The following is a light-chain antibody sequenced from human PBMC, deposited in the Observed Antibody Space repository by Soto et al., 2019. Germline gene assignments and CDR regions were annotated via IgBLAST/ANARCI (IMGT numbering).Light chain of an antibody. Sequence: NFMLTQPHSVSASPGKTVTISCTRSSGSIASNYVQWYQQRPGSSPITVIYEDNRRPSGVPDRFSGSIDSSSNSASLTISGXXXXXXXXYYCQSYDSSNQVFGGGTKLTVL. CDR1: SGSIASNY. V-gene: IGLV6-57*01. J-gene: IGLJ2*01. CDR3: QSYDSSNQV. CDR2: EDN.